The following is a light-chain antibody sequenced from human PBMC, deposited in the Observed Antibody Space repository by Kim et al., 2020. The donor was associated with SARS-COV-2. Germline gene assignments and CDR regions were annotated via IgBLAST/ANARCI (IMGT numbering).Light chain of an antibody. CDR1: QGISSY. CDR3: QQRTNWPTVT. Sequence: EIVLTQSPATLSLSPGERATLSCRASQGISSYLAWYQQRPGQAPRLLIYDASNRATGIPARFSGSGSGTDFTLTINSLEPEDFAVYYCQQRTNWPTVTFGGGTKVDIK. J-gene: IGKJ4*01. CDR2: DAS. V-gene: IGKV3-11*01.